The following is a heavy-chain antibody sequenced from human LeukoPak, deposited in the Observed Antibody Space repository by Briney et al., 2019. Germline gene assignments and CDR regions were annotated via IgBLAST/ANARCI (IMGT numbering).Heavy chain of an antibody. CDR2: ISSSSSYI. D-gene: IGHD3-22*01. V-gene: IGHV3-21*01. J-gene: IGHJ4*02. CDR1: GFTFSSYS. CDR3: VRGYYDSSGYYRFPFDY. Sequence: GGSLRLSCAASGFTFSSYSMNWVRQAPGKGLEWVSSISSSSSYIYYADSVKGRFTISRDNAKNSLHLQMNSLRAEDTAVYYCVRGYYDSSGYYRFPFDYWGQGTLVTVSS.